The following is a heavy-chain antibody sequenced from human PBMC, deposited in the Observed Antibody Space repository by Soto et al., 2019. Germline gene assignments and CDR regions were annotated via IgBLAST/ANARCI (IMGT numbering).Heavy chain of an antibody. D-gene: IGHD3-10*01. CDR2: INPSGGST. CDR3: ARDTMGNNWFDP. Sequence: QVQLVQSGAEVKKPGASVKVSCKASGYTFTSYYMHWVRQARGQGLEWMGIINPSGGSTSYAQKFQGRVTMTRDTSTSTVYMELSSLRSEDTAVYYCARDTMGNNWFDPWGQGTLVTVSS. CDR1: GYTFTSYY. V-gene: IGHV1-46*01. J-gene: IGHJ5*02.